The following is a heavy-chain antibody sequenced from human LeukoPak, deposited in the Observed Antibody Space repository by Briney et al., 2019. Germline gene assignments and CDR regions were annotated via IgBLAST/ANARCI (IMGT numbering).Heavy chain of an antibody. V-gene: IGHV4-4*07. CDR3: ARGSAVAGTSWFDP. D-gene: IGHD6-13*01. Sequence: SETLSLTCTVSGGSISSFYWSWIRQPAGKGLEWIGRIYTSGSTDYNPSLKSRVTISVDTSKNQFSLKLSSVTAADTAVYYCARGSAVAGTSWFDPWGQGALVTVSS. J-gene: IGHJ5*02. CDR2: IYTSGST. CDR1: GGSISSFY.